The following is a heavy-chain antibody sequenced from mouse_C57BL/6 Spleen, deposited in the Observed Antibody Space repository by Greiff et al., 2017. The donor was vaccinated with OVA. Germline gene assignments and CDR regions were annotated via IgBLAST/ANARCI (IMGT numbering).Heavy chain of an antibody. CDR3: ARWLLPHYFDY. Sequence: QVHVKQPGTELVKPGASVKLSCKASGYTFTSYWMHWVKQRPGQGLEWIGNINPSNGGTNYNEKFKSKATLTVDKSSSTAYMQLSSLTSEDSAVYYCARWLLPHYFDYWGQGTTLTVSS. CDR1: GYTFTSYW. V-gene: IGHV1-53*01. D-gene: IGHD2-3*01. J-gene: IGHJ2*01. CDR2: INPSNGGT.